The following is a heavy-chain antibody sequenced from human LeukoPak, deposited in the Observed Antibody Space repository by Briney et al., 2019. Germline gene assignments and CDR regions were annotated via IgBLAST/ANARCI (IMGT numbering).Heavy chain of an antibody. CDR3: ARTRFSSGWYDY. Sequence: ASVKVSCTASGYTFTGYYMHWVRQAPGQGLEWMGWINPNSGGTNYAQKFQGRVTMTRDTSISTAYMELSRLRSDDTAVYYCARTRFSSGWYDYWGQGTLVTVSS. J-gene: IGHJ4*02. CDR2: INPNSGGT. V-gene: IGHV1-2*02. CDR1: GYTFTGYY. D-gene: IGHD6-19*01.